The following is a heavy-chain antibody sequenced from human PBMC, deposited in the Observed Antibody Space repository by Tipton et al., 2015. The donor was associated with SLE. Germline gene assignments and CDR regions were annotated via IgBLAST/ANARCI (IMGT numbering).Heavy chain of an antibody. J-gene: IGHJ6*02. Sequence: SLRLSCAASGFTFSSYGMHWVRQAPGKGLEWVAFIVLDGSTKYYAESVKGRITISRDNSKNTLYLQMKSLRPEDTAMYYCAKGPEDYFGSGNGMDVWGQGTTVTVSS. CDR3: AKGPEDYFGSGNGMDV. V-gene: IGHV3-30*02. D-gene: IGHD3-10*01. CDR2: IVLDGSTK. CDR1: GFTFSSYG.